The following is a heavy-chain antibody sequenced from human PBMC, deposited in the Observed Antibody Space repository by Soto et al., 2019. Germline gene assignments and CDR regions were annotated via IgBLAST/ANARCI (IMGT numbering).Heavy chain of an antibody. J-gene: IGHJ4*02. Sequence: SETLSLTCTVSGGSVSSGSYYWSWIRQPPGKGLEWIGYIYYSGSTNYNPSLKSRVTISVDTSKNQFSLKLSSVTAADTAVYYCARDIDYWGQGTLVTVSS. CDR3: ARDIDY. CDR2: IYYSGST. V-gene: IGHV4-61*01. CDR1: GGSVSSGSYY.